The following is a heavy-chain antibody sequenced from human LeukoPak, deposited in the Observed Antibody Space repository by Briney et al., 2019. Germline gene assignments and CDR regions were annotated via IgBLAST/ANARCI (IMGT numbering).Heavy chain of an antibody. D-gene: IGHD2-2*01. CDR1: GDSIDSSSYY. J-gene: IGHJ4*02. Sequence: PSETLSLTCTVSGDSIDSSSYYWGWIRQPPGKGLEWIGSVYYSGTTYYNPSLKSRVTISVDTSKNQFSLKLSSVTAADTAVYYCARRGYCSSTSCYYVFDFWGQGTLVTVSS. V-gene: IGHV4-39*01. CDR2: VYYSGTT. CDR3: ARRGYCSSTSCYYVFDF.